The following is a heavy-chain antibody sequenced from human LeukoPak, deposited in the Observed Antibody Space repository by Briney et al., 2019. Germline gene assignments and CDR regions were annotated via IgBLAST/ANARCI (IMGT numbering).Heavy chain of an antibody. Sequence: PGGSLGLSCAASGFTFSSYGIHWVRQAPGKGLEWVAFIRYDGSNKYYADSVKGRFTISRDNSKNTLYLQVNSLRVEDTAVYYCAKDSHPGYWGQGTLVTVSS. J-gene: IGHJ4*02. CDR3: AKDSHPGY. V-gene: IGHV3-30*02. CDR2: IRYDGSNK. CDR1: GFTFSSYG.